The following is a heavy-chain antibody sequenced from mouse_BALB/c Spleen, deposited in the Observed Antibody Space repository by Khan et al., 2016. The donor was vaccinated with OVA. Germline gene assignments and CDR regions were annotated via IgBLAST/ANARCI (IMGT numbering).Heavy chain of an antibody. V-gene: IGHV2-9*02. CDR1: GFSLTSYG. D-gene: IGHD1-1*01. J-gene: IGHJ1*01. Sequence: QVQLKQSGPGLVAPSQSLSITCTVSGFSLTSYGVHWVRQPPGKGLEWLGVIWAGGSTNYNSALLSRLSISKDNYKSQVFLKMNSLQTDDTAMYYGARDTTVESYWYFDVWGAGTTVTVSS. CDR3: ARDTTVESYWYFDV. CDR2: IWAGGST.